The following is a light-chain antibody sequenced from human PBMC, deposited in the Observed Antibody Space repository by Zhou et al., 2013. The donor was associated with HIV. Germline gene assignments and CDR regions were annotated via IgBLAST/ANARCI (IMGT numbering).Light chain of an antibody. CDR2: GDS. J-gene: IGKJ1*01. CDR3: LQYYSYPRT. Sequence: AIRMTQAPSSISASPGDKINITCRVSQGFSGYVAWYQQKSGKAPNLLIYGDSTLQTGVPSRFSAAGSGTNFTLSVNCLQSEDSAIYFCLQYYSYPRTFGQGTRVDIK. CDR1: QGFSGY. V-gene: IGKV1-8*01.